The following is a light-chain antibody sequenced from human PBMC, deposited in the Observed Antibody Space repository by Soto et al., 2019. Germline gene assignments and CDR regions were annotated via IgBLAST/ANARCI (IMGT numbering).Light chain of an antibody. J-gene: IGLJ1*01. Sequence: QSVLTQPASVSGSPGQSITISCTGTSSDVGGYNYVSWYRHHPGKAPTLMIYEVSHRPSGVSNRFSGSRSGNTASLTISGLQAEDEADYYFSSYASSSTLVFGTGTKLTVL. V-gene: IGLV2-14*01. CDR1: SSDVGGYNY. CDR3: SSYASSSTLV. CDR2: EVS.